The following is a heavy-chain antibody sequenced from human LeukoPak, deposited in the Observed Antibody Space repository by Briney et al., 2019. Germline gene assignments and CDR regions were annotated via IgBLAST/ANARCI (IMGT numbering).Heavy chain of an antibody. D-gene: IGHD2-2*02. CDR3: ARHLKEEDYTGILIMDV. CDR2: IDPSDSYT. V-gene: IGHV5-10-1*01. J-gene: IGHJ6*04. CDR1: GYSFTSYW. Sequence: GESLKISCKGSGYSFTSYWISWVRQMPGKGLEWMGRIDPSDSYTNYSPSFQGHVIIATDKSISTAYLQWNSLKASDTAIYYCARHLKEEDYTGILIMDVWGRGTTVTVSS.